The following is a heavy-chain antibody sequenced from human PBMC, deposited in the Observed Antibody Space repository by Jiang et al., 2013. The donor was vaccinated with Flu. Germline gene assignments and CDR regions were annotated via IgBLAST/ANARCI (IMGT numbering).Heavy chain of an antibody. CDR2: ISYDGSNK. V-gene: IGHV3-30-3*01. CDR1: GFTFSSYA. J-gene: IGHJ4*02. CDR3: ARVAPWVGVDH. Sequence: GGGVVQPGRSLRLSCAASGFTFSSYAMHWVRQAPGKGLEWVAVISYDGSNKYYADSVKGRFTISRDNSKNTLYLQMNSLRAEDTAVYYCARVAPWVGVDHWGQGTLVTVSS. D-gene: IGHD1-26*01.